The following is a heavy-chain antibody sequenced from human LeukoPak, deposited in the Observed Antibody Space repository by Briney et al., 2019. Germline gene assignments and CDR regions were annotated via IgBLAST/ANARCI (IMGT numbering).Heavy chain of an antibody. CDR1: GGTFSSYA. J-gene: IGHJ3*02. CDR3: ARDLYNPGRWLQGYEAFDI. V-gene: IGHV1-69*05. D-gene: IGHD5-24*01. Sequence: SVKLSCKASGGTFSSYAISWVRQAPGQGLEWMGGIIPIFGTANYAQKFQGRVTITTDESTSTAYMELSSLRSEDTAVYYCARDLYNPGRWLQGYEAFDIWGQGTMVTVSS. CDR2: IIPIFGTA.